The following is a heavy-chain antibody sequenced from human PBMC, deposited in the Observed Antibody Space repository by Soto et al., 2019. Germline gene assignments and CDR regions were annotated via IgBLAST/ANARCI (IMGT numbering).Heavy chain of an antibody. V-gene: IGHV1-18*01. CDR2: ISAYNGNT. J-gene: IGHJ4*02. CDR3: ARIHFDWLTGGYFDY. D-gene: IGHD3-9*01. Sequence: ASVKVSCKASGYTFTSYGISWVRQAPGQGLEWMGWISAYNGNTNYAQKLQGRVTMTTDTSTSTAYMELRSLRSDDTAVYYCARIHFDWLTGGYFDYWGQGTLVTVS. CDR1: GYTFTSYG.